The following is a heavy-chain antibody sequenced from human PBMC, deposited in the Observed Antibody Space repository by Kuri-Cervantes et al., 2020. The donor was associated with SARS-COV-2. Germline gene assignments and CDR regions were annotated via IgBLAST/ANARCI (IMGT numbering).Heavy chain of an antibody. CDR3: AREGPTATLYP. CDR2: ISSSSSTI. D-gene: IGHD2-2*01. Sequence: ETLSLTCAASGFTFSSYSMNWVRQAPGKGLEWVSYISSSSSTIYYADSVKGRFTISRDNAKNSLYLQMSSLRAEDTAVYYCAREGPTATLYPWGQGTLVTVSS. J-gene: IGHJ5*02. V-gene: IGHV3-48*01. CDR1: GFTFSSYS.